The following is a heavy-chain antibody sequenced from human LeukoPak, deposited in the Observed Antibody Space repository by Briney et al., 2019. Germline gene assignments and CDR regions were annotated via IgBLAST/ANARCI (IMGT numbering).Heavy chain of an antibody. D-gene: IGHD6-6*01. CDR1: GGSISSYY. CDR3: ARGIAAQNWFDP. CDR2: IYYSGTT. Sequence: SETLSLTCTVSGGSISSYYWSWIRQPPGRGLEWLGYIYYSGTTNYNPSLKSRVSISVDTSKNQFSLKLSSVTAADTAVYYCARGIAAQNWFDPWGQGTLVTVSS. V-gene: IGHV4-59*01. J-gene: IGHJ5*02.